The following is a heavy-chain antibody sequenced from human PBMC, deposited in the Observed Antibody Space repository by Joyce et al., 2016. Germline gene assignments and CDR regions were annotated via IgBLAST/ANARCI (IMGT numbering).Heavy chain of an antibody. D-gene: IGHD1-1*01. J-gene: IGHJ4*02. CDR3: ARDSSWKPPDY. CDR1: GVEFNSYW. CDR2: INKDGRER. Sequence: DVQLVESGGGLVQPGGSLKLSCAASGVEFNSYWMSWVREAPGKGVEWVANINKDGRERYYVDSVEGRFTISRDSAKNSMYLQVNSLRVEDTAVYYCARDSSWKPPDYWGRGTLVTVSS. V-gene: IGHV3-7*01.